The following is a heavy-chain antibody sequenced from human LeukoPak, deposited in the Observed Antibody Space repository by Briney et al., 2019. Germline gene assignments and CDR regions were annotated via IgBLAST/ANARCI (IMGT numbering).Heavy chain of an antibody. CDR2: IYYSGST. V-gene: IGHV4-39*01. D-gene: IGHD1-26*01. Sequence: SETLSLTCTVSGGSISSSSYYWGWIRQPPGKGLEWIGGIYYSGSTYYNPSLKSRVTISVDTSKNQFSLKLSSVTAADTAVYYCARGGDIVGATGFDYWGQGTLVTVSS. CDR3: ARGGDIVGATGFDY. CDR1: GGSISSSSYY. J-gene: IGHJ4*02.